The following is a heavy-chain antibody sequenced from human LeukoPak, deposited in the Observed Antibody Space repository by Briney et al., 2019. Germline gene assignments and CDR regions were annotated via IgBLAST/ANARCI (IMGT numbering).Heavy chain of an antibody. CDR2: ISGSGGST. CDR1: GFTFSSYA. J-gene: IGHJ4*02. D-gene: IGHD4-17*01. Sequence: GGSLRLSCAASGFTFSSYAMSWVRQAPGKGLEWVSAISGSGGSTYYADSVKGRFTISRDNSKNTLYLQMNSLRAEDTAVYYCAKSNTPLQMTTVTVTDYWGQGTLVTVSS. V-gene: IGHV3-23*01. CDR3: AKSNTPLQMTTVTVTDY.